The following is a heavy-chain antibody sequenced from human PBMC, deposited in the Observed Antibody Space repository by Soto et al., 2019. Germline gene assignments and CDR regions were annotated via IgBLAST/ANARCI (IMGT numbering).Heavy chain of an antibody. D-gene: IGHD5-12*01. J-gene: IGHJ6*02. CDR1: GYTLTELS. V-gene: IGHV1-24*01. CDR2: FDPEDGET. Sequence: ASVKVSCKVSGYTLTELSMHWVRQAPGKGLEWMGGFDPEDGETIYAQKFQGRVTMTEDTSTDTAYMELSSLRSEDTAVYYCATSSGYSGYDGDYYYYYGMAVWGQGTTVTVSS. CDR3: ATSSGYSGYDGDYYYYYGMAV.